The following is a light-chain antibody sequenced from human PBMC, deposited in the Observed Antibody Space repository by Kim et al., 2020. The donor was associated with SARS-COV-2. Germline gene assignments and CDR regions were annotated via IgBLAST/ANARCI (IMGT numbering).Light chain of an antibody. CDR2: ATS. V-gene: IGKV1-39*01. CDR1: QIISSY. J-gene: IGKJ2*01. Sequence: GDRVTITCRSSQIISSYLNWYQLKPGTAPKLLLYATSNLQSGVPSRFSGSASGTEFTLTISSLQPEDFATYYCQQSYSDPYIFGQGTKLEI. CDR3: QQSYSDPYI.